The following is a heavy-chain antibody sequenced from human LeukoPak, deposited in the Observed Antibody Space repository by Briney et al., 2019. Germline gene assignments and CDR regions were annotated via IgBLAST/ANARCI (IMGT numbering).Heavy chain of an antibody. J-gene: IGHJ6*02. D-gene: IGHD3-3*01. Sequence: PGGSLRLSCAASGFTFSSYAMHWVRQAPGKGLEWVAVISYDGSNKYYADSVKGRFTISRDNSKNTLYLQMNSLRAEDTAVYYCARGFLEWLLSYGMDVWGQGTTVNVSS. V-gene: IGHV3-30-3*01. CDR1: GFTFSSYA. CDR3: ARGFLEWLLSYGMDV. CDR2: ISYDGSNK.